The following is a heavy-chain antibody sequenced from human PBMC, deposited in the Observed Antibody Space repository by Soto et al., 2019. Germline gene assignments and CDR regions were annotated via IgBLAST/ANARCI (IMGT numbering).Heavy chain of an antibody. D-gene: IGHD6-6*01. CDR2: MNPNSGNT. Sequence: GASVKVSCKASGYTFTSYDINWVRQATGQGLEWMGWMNPNSGNTGYAQKFQGRVTMTRNTSISTAYMELSSLRSEDTAVYYCAREGGSSSPGYYYYYMDVWGKGTTVTVSS. V-gene: IGHV1-8*01. J-gene: IGHJ6*03. CDR1: GYTFTSYD. CDR3: AREGGSSSPGYYYYYMDV.